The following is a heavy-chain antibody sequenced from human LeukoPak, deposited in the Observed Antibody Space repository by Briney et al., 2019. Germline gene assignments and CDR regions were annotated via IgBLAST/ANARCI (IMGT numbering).Heavy chain of an antibody. CDR2: IYYSGST. D-gene: IGHD2-2*01. V-gene: IGHV4-31*03. CDR1: GSSISSGGYY. J-gene: IGHJ6*02. Sequence: SETLSLTCTVSGSSISSGGYYWSWIRQHPGKGLEWIEYIYYSGSTYYNPSLKSRVTISVDTSKNQFSLKLSSVTAADTAVYYCARDVWYCSSTSCQHYGMDVWGQGTTVTVSS. CDR3: ARDVWYCSSTSCQHYGMDV.